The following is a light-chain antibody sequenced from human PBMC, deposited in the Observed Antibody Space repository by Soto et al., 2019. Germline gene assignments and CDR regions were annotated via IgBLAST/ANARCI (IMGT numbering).Light chain of an antibody. CDR2: EDT. V-gene: IGLV3-1*01. CDR3: QACDSGTVV. Sequence: SYELTQPPSVSVSPGQTANITCSGNTLGSKFVFWYQQKAGQSPMVVIYEDTKRPSGIPERFSGSNSGNTATLTISGTQAMDEAYFYCQACDSGTVVFGGGTKLTVL. J-gene: IGLJ2*01. CDR1: TLGSKF.